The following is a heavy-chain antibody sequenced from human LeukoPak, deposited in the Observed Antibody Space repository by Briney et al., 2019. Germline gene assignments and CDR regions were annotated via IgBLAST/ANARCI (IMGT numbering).Heavy chain of an antibody. V-gene: IGHV5-51*01. CDR2: IYAGDSDT. D-gene: IGHD3-10*01. CDR1: GCSFTSCW. J-gene: IGHJ4*02. Sequence: GASLKISSKASGCSFTSCWIGWARRLPGEGREGMGIIYAGDSDTRDSPSFQGQAIISADKSISTANLQWSSLKASDTAMYYCARRGYGSGSYIDYWGQGTLVTVSS. CDR3: ARRGYGSGSYIDY.